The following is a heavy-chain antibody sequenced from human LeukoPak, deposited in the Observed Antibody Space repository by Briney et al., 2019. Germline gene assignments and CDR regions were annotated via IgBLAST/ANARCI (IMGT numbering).Heavy chain of an antibody. V-gene: IGHV1-46*01. D-gene: IGHD3-3*01. CDR3: ASFYRAYDFDY. CDR1: VYTFTSYY. Sequence: ASVRVSCKAAVYTFTSYYMHWVRQARGQGVEWVGIINPSGGSKSYAQKFQGRVTVTRDTSKSTVYMELSSVRSEDTVVYYCASFYRAYDFDYWGQGTLVTVSS. CDR2: INPSGGSK. J-gene: IGHJ4*02.